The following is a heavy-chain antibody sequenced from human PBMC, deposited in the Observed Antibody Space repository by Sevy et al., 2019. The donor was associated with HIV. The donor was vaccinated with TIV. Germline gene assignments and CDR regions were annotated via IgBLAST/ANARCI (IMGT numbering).Heavy chain of an antibody. CDR2: IYYSGST. J-gene: IGHJ4*02. CDR3: ARGGYYGSGTMDY. Sequence: SDTLSLTCTVSGGSISSGGYYWSWIRQHPGKGLEWIGYIYYSGSTYYNPSLKSRVTISVDTSKNQFFLKLSSVTAADTAVYYCARGGYYGSGTMDYWGQGTLVTVSS. V-gene: IGHV4-31*03. D-gene: IGHD3-10*01. CDR1: GGSISSGGYY.